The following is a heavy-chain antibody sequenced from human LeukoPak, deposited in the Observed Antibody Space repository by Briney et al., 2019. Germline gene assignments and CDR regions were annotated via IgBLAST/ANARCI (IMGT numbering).Heavy chain of an antibody. CDR2: IYYSGST. Sequence: SETLSLTCTVSGGSISSYYWSWLRQPPGKGLEWIGYIYYSGSTNYNPSLKSRVTISVDTSKNQFSLKLSSVTAADTAVYYCASSSITMIPPAGYFQHWGQGTLVSVSS. V-gene: IGHV4-59*01. CDR3: ASSSITMIPPAGYFQH. CDR1: GGSISSYY. D-gene: IGHD3-22*01. J-gene: IGHJ1*01.